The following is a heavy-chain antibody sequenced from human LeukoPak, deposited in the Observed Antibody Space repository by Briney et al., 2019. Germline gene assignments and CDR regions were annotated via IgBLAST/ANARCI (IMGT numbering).Heavy chain of an antibody. CDR2: IYYSGST. CDR3: ARVNSGSYYVFDI. V-gene: IGHV4-30-4*01. J-gene: IGHJ3*02. CDR1: GGSISSGDYY. Sequence: SEPLSLTCTVSGGSISSGDYYWSWIRQPPGKGLEWADYIYYSGSTYYNPSLKSRVTISVDTSKNQFSLKLSSVTAADTAVYYCARVNSGSYYVFDIWGQGTMVTVSS. D-gene: IGHD1-26*01.